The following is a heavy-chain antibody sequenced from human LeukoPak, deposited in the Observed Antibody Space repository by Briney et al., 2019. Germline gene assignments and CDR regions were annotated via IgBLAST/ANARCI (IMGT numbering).Heavy chain of an antibody. Sequence: GGSLRLSCAASGFTFSNYWMSWVRQAPGKGLEWVANIKQDGSEKYYVDSVKGRFTISRDNAKNSLYLRMNSLRAEDTAVYYCARGAATIFGDYYYYYYYMDVWGXGTTVTVSS. D-gene: IGHD3-3*01. V-gene: IGHV3-7*01. CDR3: ARGAATIFGDYYYYYYYMDV. CDR1: GFTFSNYW. CDR2: IKQDGSEK. J-gene: IGHJ6*03.